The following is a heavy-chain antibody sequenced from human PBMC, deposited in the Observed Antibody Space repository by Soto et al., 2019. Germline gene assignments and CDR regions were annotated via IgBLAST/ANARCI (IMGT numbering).Heavy chain of an antibody. CDR3: ARGTYNWNDGTWFDP. V-gene: IGHV4-31*03. Sequence: PSETLSLTCTVSGDSISSSGYDWSWIRQHPGKGLEWIGYIYYTGTTYYNPSLRSRVTISVDSSKTQFSLKLSSVTAADTAMYYCARGTYNWNDGTWFDPWGQGTLVTSPQ. CDR1: GDSISSSGYD. D-gene: IGHD1-1*01. J-gene: IGHJ5*02. CDR2: IYYTGTT.